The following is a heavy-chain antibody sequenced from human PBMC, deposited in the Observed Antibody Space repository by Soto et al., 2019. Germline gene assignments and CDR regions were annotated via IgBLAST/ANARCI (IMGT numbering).Heavy chain of an antibody. J-gene: IGHJ6*02. Sequence: GGSLRLSCAASGFTFSRYGMHWVRRAPGKGLEWVAVISYDGSNKYYADSVKGRFTISRDNSKNTLYLQMNSLRAEDTAVYYCARDYYRFNSGYGFSMDVWGQGTTVTVSS. CDR3: ARDYYRFNSGYGFSMDV. V-gene: IGHV3-30*19. D-gene: IGHD5-12*01. CDR2: ISYDGSNK. CDR1: GFTFSRYG.